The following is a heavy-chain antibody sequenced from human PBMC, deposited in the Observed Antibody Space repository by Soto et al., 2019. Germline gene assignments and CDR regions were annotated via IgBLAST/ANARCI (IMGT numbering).Heavy chain of an antibody. CDR2: IYYSGTT. Sequence: QVQLQESGPGLVKPSETLSLTCTVSGDSVSSYYWSWIRQPPGKGLEWIGYIYYSGTTNYNPSLKGRVTISVDTSKNQFSLKLNSVTAADTAVYYCASGYTSSSLGDNWGQRTLVTVSS. CDR3: ASGYTSSSLGDN. J-gene: IGHJ4*02. CDR1: GDSVSSYY. D-gene: IGHD6-6*01. V-gene: IGHV4-59*02.